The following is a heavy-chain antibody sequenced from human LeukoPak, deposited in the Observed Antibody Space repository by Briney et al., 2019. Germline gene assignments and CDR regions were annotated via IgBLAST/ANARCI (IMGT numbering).Heavy chain of an antibody. CDR1: GYTLTELS. D-gene: IGHD5-18*01. V-gene: IGHV1-24*01. J-gene: IGHJ4*02. CDR2: FDPEDGET. CDR3: ATSHTPVYTAMEY. Sequence: ASVKVSCTVSGYTLTELSMHWVRQAPGKGLEWMGGFDPEDGETIYAQKFQGRVTMTEDTSTDTAYMELSSLRAEDTAVYYCATSHTPVYTAMEYWGQGTLVTVSS.